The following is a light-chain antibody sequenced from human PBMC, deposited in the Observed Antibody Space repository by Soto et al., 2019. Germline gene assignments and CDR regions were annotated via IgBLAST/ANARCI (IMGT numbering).Light chain of an antibody. CDR2: DAS. J-gene: IGKJ4*01. CDR1: QTIRSW. Sequence: DIQMTQSPSKLSASVGDMVTTIGRASQTIRSWLAWYQQKPGTAPKFLIYDASTLESGVPSRFSGSGSGTEFTLTISSLQPDDFATYYCQQYDNYPLTFGGGTKVDIK. V-gene: IGKV1-5*02. CDR3: QQYDNYPLT.